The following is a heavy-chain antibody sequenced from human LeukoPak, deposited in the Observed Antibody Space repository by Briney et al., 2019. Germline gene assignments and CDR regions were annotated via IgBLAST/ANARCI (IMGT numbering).Heavy chain of an antibody. CDR2: ISSSGSTI. V-gene: IGHV3-11*01. CDR3: ARVEAAASYGMDV. Sequence: GGSLRLSCAASGFTFSDYYMSWIRQAPGKGLEWVSYISSSGSTIYYADSVKGRFTISRVNAKNSLYLQMNGLRAEDTAVYYCARVEAAASYGMDVWGQGTTVTVSS. D-gene: IGHD2-2*01. J-gene: IGHJ6*02. CDR1: GFTFSDYY.